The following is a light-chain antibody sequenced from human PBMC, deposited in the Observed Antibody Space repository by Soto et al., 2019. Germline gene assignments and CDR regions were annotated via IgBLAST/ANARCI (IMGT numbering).Light chain of an antibody. Sequence: DIVMTKHPASMAVSPGERGTTNCKSSRSILYCSNNKNDLAWYQQKSGQPPKLLIPWASTRESGVPDRFSGSGSGTDFTLTISSLQAEDVAVYYCQQSYSRPPTCGQGTKVDNK. J-gene: IGKJ1*01. CDR1: RSILYCSNNKND. V-gene: IGKV4-1*01. CDR2: WAS. CDR3: QQSYSRPPT.